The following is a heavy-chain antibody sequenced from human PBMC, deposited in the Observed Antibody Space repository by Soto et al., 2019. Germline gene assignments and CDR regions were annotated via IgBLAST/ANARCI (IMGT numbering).Heavy chain of an antibody. D-gene: IGHD6-13*01. Sequence: ASVKVSCKASGGTFSSYAISWVRQAPGQGLEWMGRIIPILGIANYAQKFQGRVTITADKSTSTAYMELSSLRSEDTAVYYCARACLGQQLARSAFDIWGQGTMVTVSS. CDR1: GGTFSSYA. J-gene: IGHJ3*02. V-gene: IGHV1-69*04. CDR2: IIPILGIA. CDR3: ARACLGQQLARSAFDI.